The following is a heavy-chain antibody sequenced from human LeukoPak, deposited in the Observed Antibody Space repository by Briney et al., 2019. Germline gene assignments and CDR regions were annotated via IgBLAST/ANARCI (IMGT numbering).Heavy chain of an antibody. CDR3: AREVGATDDYYYYYMDV. D-gene: IGHD1-26*01. CDR1: GFTFSSYW. CDR2: IKQDGSEK. V-gene: IGHV3-7*01. Sequence: KAGGSLRLSCAASGFTFSSYWMSWVRQAPGKGLEWVANIKQDGSEKYYVDSVKGRFTISRDNAKNSLYLQMSSLRAEDTAVYYCAREVGATDDYYYYYMDVWGKGTTVTVSS. J-gene: IGHJ6*03.